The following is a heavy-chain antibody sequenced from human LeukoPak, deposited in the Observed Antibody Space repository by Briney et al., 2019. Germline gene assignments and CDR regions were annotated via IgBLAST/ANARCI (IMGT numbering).Heavy chain of an antibody. CDR1: GGSISSGGYY. Sequence: SETLSLTCTVSGGSISSGGYYWSWIRQHPGKGLEWIGYIYYSGSTYYNPSLKSRVTISVDTSKNQFSLKLSSVPAADTAVYYCARVPGYCSGGSCYPYYYYGMDVWGQGTTVTVSS. CDR3: ARVPGYCSGGSCYPYYYYGMDV. J-gene: IGHJ6*02. V-gene: IGHV4-31*03. CDR2: IYYSGST. D-gene: IGHD2-15*01.